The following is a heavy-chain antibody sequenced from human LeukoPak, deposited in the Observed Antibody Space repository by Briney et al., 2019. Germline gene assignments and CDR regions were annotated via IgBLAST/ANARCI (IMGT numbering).Heavy chain of an antibody. D-gene: IGHD6-6*01. CDR3: ARVGYSSSSFDY. V-gene: IGHV3-7*04. Sequence: GGSLRLSCGASGFIFSHYWMSWVRQDPGKGLEWVANIKQDGGVKYYVDSLKGRFTISRDNARNSVYLQMNSLRAEDTAVYYCARVGYSSSSFDYWGQGTLVTVSS. CDR2: IKQDGGVK. CDR1: GFIFSHYW. J-gene: IGHJ4*02.